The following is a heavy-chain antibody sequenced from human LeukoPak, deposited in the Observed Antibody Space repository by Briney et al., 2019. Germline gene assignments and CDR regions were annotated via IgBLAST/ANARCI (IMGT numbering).Heavy chain of an antibody. CDR1: GFMFSTYG. J-gene: IGHJ4*02. CDR3: ARAGDYDSSGYYRYYFDY. Sequence: PGGSLRLSCAASGFMFSTYGMHWVRQAPGKGLEWVAVIYYDGSNENYADSVKGRFTISRDNAKNTLYLQMNSLRAEDTAVYYCARAGDYDSSGYYRYYFDYWGQGTLVTVSS. V-gene: IGHV3-33*01. CDR2: IYYDGSNE. D-gene: IGHD3-22*01.